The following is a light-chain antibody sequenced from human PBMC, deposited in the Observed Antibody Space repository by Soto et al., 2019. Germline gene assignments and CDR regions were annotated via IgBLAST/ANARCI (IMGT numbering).Light chain of an antibody. J-gene: IGKJ2*01. V-gene: IGKV1-39*01. CDR1: QSITNY. CDR2: AAS. Sequence: DIQMPQSPSSLSVSVGDRVTITCRASQSITNYLNWYQQKPGKAPKLLVYAASSLQSGVQSRFSGNGSGTDFTLTISSLQPEDFATYYCQQSDSYPYTFGQGTKLEIK. CDR3: QQSDSYPYT.